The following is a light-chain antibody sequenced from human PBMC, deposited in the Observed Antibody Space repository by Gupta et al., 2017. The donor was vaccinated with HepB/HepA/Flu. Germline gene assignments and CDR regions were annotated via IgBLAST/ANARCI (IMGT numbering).Light chain of an antibody. CDR1: QSISTC. CDR2: TAS. V-gene: IGKV1-39*01. J-gene: IGKJ4*01. Sequence: DIQMTQSPSSLSAFVGDRVTITCRASQSISTCLNWYQQKAGRAPKLLIYTASSFQSGVPSRFSGSGSGTDFTLTISRLQPEDFPTYYCQQSDITPLTFGGGTKIEIK. CDR3: QQSDITPLT.